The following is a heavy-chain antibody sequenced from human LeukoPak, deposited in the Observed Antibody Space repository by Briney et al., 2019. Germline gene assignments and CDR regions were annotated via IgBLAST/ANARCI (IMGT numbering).Heavy chain of an antibody. CDR1: GFTFSSYG. CDR2: ISYDGSNK. J-gene: IGHJ4*02. Sequence: GGSLRLSCAASGFTFSSYGIHWVRQAPGKGLEWVAVISYDGSNKYYADSVKGRFTISRDNSKNTLYLQMNTLRAEDTAVYYCARGVYGGNFDFDYWGQGTLVTVSS. CDR3: ARGVYGGNFDFDY. V-gene: IGHV3-30*03. D-gene: IGHD4-23*01.